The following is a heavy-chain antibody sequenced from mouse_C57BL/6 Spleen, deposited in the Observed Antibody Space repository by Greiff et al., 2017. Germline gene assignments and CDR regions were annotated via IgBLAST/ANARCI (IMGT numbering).Heavy chain of an antibody. D-gene: IGHD2-3*01. CDR1: GFTFSDFY. V-gene: IGHV7-1*01. Sequence: EVMLVESGGGLVQSGRSLRLSCATSGFTFSDFYMEWVRQAPGKGLEWIAASRNKANDYTTEYSASVKGRFIVSRDTSQSILYLQMNALRAEDTAIYYCARDAADYDGYWYFDVWGTGTTVTVSS. CDR2: SRNKANDYTT. J-gene: IGHJ1*03. CDR3: ARDAADYDGYWYFDV.